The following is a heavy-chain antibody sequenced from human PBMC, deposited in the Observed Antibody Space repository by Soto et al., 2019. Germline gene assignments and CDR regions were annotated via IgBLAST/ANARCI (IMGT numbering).Heavy chain of an antibody. CDR1: GGSISSGGYY. J-gene: IGHJ4*02. CDR2: IYYSGST. CDR3: ALSESGPEIDY. V-gene: IGHV4-31*03. Sequence: PSETLSLTCTVSGGSISSGGYYWSWIRQHPGKGLEWIGYIYYSGSTYYNPSLKSRVTISVDTSKNQFSLKLSSVTAADTAVYYCALSESGPEIDYWGQGTLVTVSS. D-gene: IGHD3-16*02.